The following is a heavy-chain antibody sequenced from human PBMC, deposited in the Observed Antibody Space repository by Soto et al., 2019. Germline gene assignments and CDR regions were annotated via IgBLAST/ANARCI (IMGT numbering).Heavy chain of an antibody. CDR2: ISDTGRT. D-gene: IGHD4-4*01. J-gene: IGHJ4*02. V-gene: IGHV4-59*11. Sequence: PSETLSLTCNVSGGSLNDHRWAWIRQPPGQGLELVAYISDTGRTDYNPFLKSRLSISVDTSRNQFSLEVRSLTSADTAIYYCARVAYSRGHFADWGLGTLVPVAS. CDR1: GGSLNDHR. CDR3: ARVAYSRGHFAD.